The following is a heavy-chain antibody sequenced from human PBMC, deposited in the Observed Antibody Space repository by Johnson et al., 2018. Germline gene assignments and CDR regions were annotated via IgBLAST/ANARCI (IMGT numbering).Heavy chain of an antibody. CDR2: IFPGNSDT. Sequence: VQLVESGVEVKKPWESLKISCKGSGYSFTNYWIGWVRQMPGKGLEYVGSIFPGNSDTRYSPSFQGQVTISAAKSLSTAYLQLSRLEASDTAIYYRAWAGLIAALRVPLYIWGQGTVVTVSS. CDR3: AWAGLIAALRVPLYI. D-gene: IGHD2-15*01. V-gene: IGHV5-51*01. J-gene: IGHJ3*02. CDR1: GYSFTNYW.